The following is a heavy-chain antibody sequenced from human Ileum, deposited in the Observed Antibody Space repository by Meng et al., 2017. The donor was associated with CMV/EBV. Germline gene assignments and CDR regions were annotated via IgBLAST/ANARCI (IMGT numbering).Heavy chain of an antibody. V-gene: IGHV3-30-3*01. Sequence: GGSLRLSCAASGFTFSSYAMHWVRQAPGKGLEWVAVISYDGSNKYYADSVKGRFTISRDNSKNTLYLQMNSLRAEDTAVYYCARDTPHNAFEPWGHGTLVTVSS. CDR2: ISYDGSNK. J-gene: IGHJ5*02. D-gene: IGHD2-15*01. CDR3: ARDTPHNAFEP. CDR1: GFTFSSYA.